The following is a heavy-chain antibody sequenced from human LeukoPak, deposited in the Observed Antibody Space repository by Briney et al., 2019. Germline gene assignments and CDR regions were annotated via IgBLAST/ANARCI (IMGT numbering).Heavy chain of an antibody. D-gene: IGHD3-10*01. Sequence: SGPTVVKQTQTLTLTCTFSGFSLSTSGVGVGWIRQPPGKALEWLALIYWDDDKRYSPSLKSRLTITMDTSKNQVVLTMTNMDPVDTATYFCAHRPGRGIPAAHWGQGTLVTVSS. CDR1: GFSLSTSGVG. V-gene: IGHV2-5*02. CDR3: AHRPGRGIPAAH. CDR2: IYWDDDK. J-gene: IGHJ4*02.